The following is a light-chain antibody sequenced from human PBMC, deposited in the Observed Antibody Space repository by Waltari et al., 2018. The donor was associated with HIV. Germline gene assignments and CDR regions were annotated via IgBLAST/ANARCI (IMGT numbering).Light chain of an antibody. J-gene: IGLJ1*01. V-gene: IGLV2-23*01. CDR1: SSDVGSYNL. Sequence: QSALTQPASVSGSPGQSITISCTGTSSDVGSYNLVFWYQQHPGQAPKPMIYEGMKRPSGFSNRFSGSKAGYTASLTISWLQAEDAADYYGGSDASISTLVFGTGTKVTVL. CDR2: EGM. CDR3: GSDASISTLV.